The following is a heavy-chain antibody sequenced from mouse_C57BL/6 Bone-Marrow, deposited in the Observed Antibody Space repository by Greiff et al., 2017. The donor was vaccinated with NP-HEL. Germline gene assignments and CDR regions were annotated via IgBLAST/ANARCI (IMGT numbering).Heavy chain of an antibody. V-gene: IGHV1-7*01. CDR2: INPSSGYT. CDR1: GYTFNSYW. J-gene: IGHJ2*01. Sequence: QVQLQQSGAELAKPGASVKLSCKASGYTFNSYWMHWVKQRPGQGLEWIGYINPSSGYTKYNQKFKDKATLTADKSSSTAYMQLSSLTYEDSAVYYCARHFHYYGSRLDYWGQGTTLTVSS. CDR3: ARHFHYYGSRLDY. D-gene: IGHD1-1*01.